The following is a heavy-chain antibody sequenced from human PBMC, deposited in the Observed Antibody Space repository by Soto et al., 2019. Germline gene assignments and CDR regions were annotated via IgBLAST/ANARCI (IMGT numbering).Heavy chain of an antibody. CDR3: RTSFWSGYSSGMDV. V-gene: IGHV3-72*01. CDR1: GFTFSDHY. J-gene: IGHJ6*02. CDR2: TRNKAYTYTT. D-gene: IGHD3-3*01. Sequence: EVQLVESGGGLVQPGGSLRLSCAASGFTFSDHYMDWVRQAPGKGLEWVGRTRNKAYTYTTEYAASVKGRFTISRDDSKSSLYLQMNSLKTEHTAVYYWRTSFWSGYSSGMDVWGQGTTVTVSS.